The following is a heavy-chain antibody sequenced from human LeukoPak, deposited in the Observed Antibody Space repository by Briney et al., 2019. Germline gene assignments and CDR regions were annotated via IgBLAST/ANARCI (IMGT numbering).Heavy chain of an antibody. CDR1: GFTFSSYG. V-gene: IGHV3-23*01. CDR3: AKWDRSTDSRQYFFDY. D-gene: IGHD1-26*01. Sequence: GGSLRLSCAASGFTFSSYGMSWVRQAPGQGLQWVSAISGSGSSTFYADSVKGRFTISRDNSKNTLYLQVNSLRAEDTAVYYCAKWDRSTDSRQYFFDYWGQGTLVTVSS. J-gene: IGHJ4*02. CDR2: ISGSGSST.